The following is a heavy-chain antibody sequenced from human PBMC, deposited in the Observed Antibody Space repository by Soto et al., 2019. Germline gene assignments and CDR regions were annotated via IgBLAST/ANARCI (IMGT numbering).Heavy chain of an antibody. CDR2: IYHNGTT. CDR3: ARNVAVPRTRGFDY. J-gene: IGHJ4*02. V-gene: IGHV4-4*02. D-gene: IGHD2-15*01. Sequence: QVQLQESGPGLVKPSGTLSLTCAVAGGSISDNWWSWVRQAPGKGLEWIGEIYHNGTTYYNPSLKGRVIILVAKSASQISLNMSSVTAADTAVYYCARNVAVPRTRGFDYWGQGALVDVSS. CDR1: GGSISDNW.